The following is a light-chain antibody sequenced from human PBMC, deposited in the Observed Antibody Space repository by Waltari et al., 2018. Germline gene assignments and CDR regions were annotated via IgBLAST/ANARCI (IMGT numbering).Light chain of an antibody. CDR2: EGT. CDR3: CSYAGSTTFLYV. CDR1: SNDLGTYNL. J-gene: IGLJ1*01. V-gene: IGLV2-23*01. Sequence: QSALTQPASVSGSPGQSITISCTGSSNDLGTYNLVSWYQQHPGKAPKIMIYEGTERAAGVSNRFGGSKSGNTASLTISGLQAEDEADYYCCSYAGSTTFLYVFGTGTKVTVL.